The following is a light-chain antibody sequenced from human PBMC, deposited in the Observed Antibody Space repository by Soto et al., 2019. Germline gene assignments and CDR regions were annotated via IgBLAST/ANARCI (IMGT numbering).Light chain of an antibody. CDR2: DAS. Sequence: EIVLTQSPATLSLSPGERATLSSRASQSVSNYLAWYQQKPGQAPRLLIYDASNRATGIPARFSGSGSGTDFTLTISSLEPEDFAVYYCQQRSDWPLTFGGGTKVDIK. J-gene: IGKJ4*01. V-gene: IGKV3-11*01. CDR3: QQRSDWPLT. CDR1: QSVSNY.